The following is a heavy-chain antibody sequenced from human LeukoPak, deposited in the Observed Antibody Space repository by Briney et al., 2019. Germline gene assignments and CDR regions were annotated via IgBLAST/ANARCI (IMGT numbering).Heavy chain of an antibody. CDR3: AKADYGSGPWDAFDI. D-gene: IGHD3-10*01. CDR1: GFTFDDYT. Sequence: GGSLRLSCAASGFTFDDYTMHWVRQAPGKGLEWVSLISWDGGSTYYADSVKGRFTISRDNSKNTLYLQMNSLRAEDTAVYYCAKADYGSGPWDAFDIWGQGTMVTVSS. V-gene: IGHV3-43*01. CDR2: ISWDGGST. J-gene: IGHJ3*02.